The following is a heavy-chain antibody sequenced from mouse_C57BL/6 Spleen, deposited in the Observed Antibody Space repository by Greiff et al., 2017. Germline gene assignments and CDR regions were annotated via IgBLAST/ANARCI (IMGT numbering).Heavy chain of an antibody. CDR3: FLTLITTEDY. Sequence: EVQLQQSGAELVRPGASVKLSCTASGFNIKDDYMHWVKQRPEQGLEWIGWIDPENGDTEYASKFQGKATITADTSSNTAYLQLSSLTSEDTAVYYCFLTLITTEDYWGQGTTLTVSS. CDR1: GFNIKDDY. CDR2: IDPENGDT. J-gene: IGHJ2*01. D-gene: IGHD1-1*01. V-gene: IGHV14-4*01.